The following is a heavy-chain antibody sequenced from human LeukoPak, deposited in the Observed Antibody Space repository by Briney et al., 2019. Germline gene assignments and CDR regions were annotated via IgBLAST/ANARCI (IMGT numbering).Heavy chain of an antibody. D-gene: IGHD1-26*01. J-gene: IGHJ5*02. CDR1: GVSISTRTYY. Sequence: SETLSLTCTVSGVSISTRTYYWGWIRQPPGKGLEWIGSDRYSGSTYYNPSLKSRITISLDTSKNQFSLRLSSVTAADTAVYYCARGPPSGSSPGAYWFDPWGQGTLVTVSS. CDR3: ARGPPSGSSPGAYWFDP. CDR2: DRYSGST. V-gene: IGHV4-39*07.